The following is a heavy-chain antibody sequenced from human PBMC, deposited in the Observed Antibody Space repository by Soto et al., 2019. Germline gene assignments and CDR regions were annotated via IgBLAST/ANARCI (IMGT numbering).Heavy chain of an antibody. D-gene: IGHD2-15*01. J-gene: IGHJ4*02. CDR2: IYYSGST. Sequence: QVQLQESGPGLVKPSQTLSLTCTVSGGSISSGGYYWSWIRQHPGKGLEWIGYIYYSGSTYYNPSLKNRVTLSRDTSKNQYSLKLSSVTAAATAVYYGAGAYCSGGRCNAVDYWGQGTLVTVSS. CDR1: GGSISSGGYY. CDR3: AGAYCSGGRCNAVDY. V-gene: IGHV4-31*03.